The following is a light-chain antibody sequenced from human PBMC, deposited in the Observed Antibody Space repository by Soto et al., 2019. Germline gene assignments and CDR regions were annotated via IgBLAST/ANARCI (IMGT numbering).Light chain of an antibody. CDR3: SSFGGSNDVL. CDR1: SSDVGGYKY. J-gene: IGLJ2*01. Sequence: QSALTQPRSVSGSPGQSVTISCTGTSSDVGGYKYVSWYQQHPGKAPKFMIYEVNRRPSGVPDRFSGSKSGNTASLTVSGLQDEDEADYYCSSFGGSNDVLFGGGTKLTVL. V-gene: IGLV2-8*01. CDR2: EVN.